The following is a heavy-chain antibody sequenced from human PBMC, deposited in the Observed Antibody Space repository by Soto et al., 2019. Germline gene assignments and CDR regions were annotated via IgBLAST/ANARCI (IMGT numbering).Heavy chain of an antibody. CDR3: ARDKDRLQLGGNYYYILDV. CDR1: GGTFSTSA. D-gene: IGHD1-1*01. V-gene: IGHV1-69*12. Sequence: QVQLVQSGAEVKKPGSSVKVSCKASGGTFSTSAISWVRQAPGQGLEWVGGIMPVFPTPDYAQNFQGRVAITADDSTTTASLELARLGADDTAVYYCARDKDRLQLGGNYYYILDVWGQGTAITVSS. CDR2: IMPVFPTP. J-gene: IGHJ6*02.